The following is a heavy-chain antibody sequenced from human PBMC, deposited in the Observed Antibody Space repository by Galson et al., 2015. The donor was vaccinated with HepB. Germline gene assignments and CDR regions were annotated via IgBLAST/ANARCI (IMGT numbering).Heavy chain of an antibody. CDR3: ARERRDYVGAFDI. V-gene: IGHV3-53*01. Sequence: SLRLSCAASGFTVGTNYMSWVRQAPGKGLEWVSLIYNGGSTYYADSVKGRFIISRDNSKNTVSLQMNSLRAEDTAVYYCARERRDYVGAFDIWGQGTMVIVSS. CDR1: GFTVGTNY. J-gene: IGHJ3*02. D-gene: IGHD3-10*02. CDR2: IYNGGST.